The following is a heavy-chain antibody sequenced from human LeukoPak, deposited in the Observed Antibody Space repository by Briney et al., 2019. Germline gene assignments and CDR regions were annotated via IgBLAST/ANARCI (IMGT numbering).Heavy chain of an antibody. D-gene: IGHD3-10*01. Sequence: SETLSLTCTVSGGSISSYYWSWIRQPPGKGLEWIGYIYYSGSTNYNPSLKSRVTISVDTSKNQFSLKLSSVTAADTAVYYCARHRYYYRSGSYYGAPYYMDVWGKGTTVTISS. J-gene: IGHJ6*03. V-gene: IGHV4-59*08. CDR2: IYYSGST. CDR1: GGSISSYY. CDR3: ARHRYYYRSGSYYGAPYYMDV.